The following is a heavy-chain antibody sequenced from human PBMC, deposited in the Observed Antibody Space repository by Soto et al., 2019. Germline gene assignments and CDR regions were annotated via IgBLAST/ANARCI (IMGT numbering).Heavy chain of an antibody. D-gene: IGHD3-16*01. CDR2: VSHSGST. Sequence: SETLSLTCTVSGGSIVSHLWSWIRQPPGKGLEWIGYVSHSGSTTHNPSLKSRVTISLDTSKNQVSLQLRSVTAADTAVYYCAREGPLSGDAFDIWGRGTKVTVSS. CDR3: AREGPLSGDAFDI. V-gene: IGHV4-59*11. J-gene: IGHJ3*02. CDR1: GGSIVSHL.